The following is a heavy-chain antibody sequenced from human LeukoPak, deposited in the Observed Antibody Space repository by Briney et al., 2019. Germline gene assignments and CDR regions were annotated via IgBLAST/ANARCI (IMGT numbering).Heavy chain of an antibody. CDR3: AREGLPDYYYYYGMDV. V-gene: IGHV3-30-3*01. CDR1: GFTFSSYA. J-gene: IGHJ6*02. CDR2: ISYDGSNK. Sequence: GGSLRLSCAASGFTFSSYAMHWVRQAPGKGLEWVAVISYDGSNKYYADSVKGRFTISRVNSKNTLYLQMNSLRAEDTAVYYCAREGLPDYYYYYGMDVWGQGTTVTVSS.